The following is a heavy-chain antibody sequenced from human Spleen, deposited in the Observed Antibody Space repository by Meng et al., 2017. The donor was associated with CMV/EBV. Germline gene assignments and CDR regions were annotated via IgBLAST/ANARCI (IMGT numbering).Heavy chain of an antibody. Sequence: GESLKISCAASGFTFRSYAIHWVRQAPGKGLEWVAVISYDGRKKYYADSVKGRFTISRDNFKNTLFLQMNSLRAEDTAVYYCARAALGGIIAAGPIDYWGQGTLVTVSS. CDR2: ISYDGRKK. CDR3: ARAALGGIIAAGPIDY. CDR1: GFTFRSYA. J-gene: IGHJ4*02. D-gene: IGHD6-13*01. V-gene: IGHV3-30*04.